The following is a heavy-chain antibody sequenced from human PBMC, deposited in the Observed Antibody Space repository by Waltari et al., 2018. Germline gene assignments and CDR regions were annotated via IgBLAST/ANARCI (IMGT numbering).Heavy chain of an antibody. J-gene: IGHJ3*02. CDR2: ISSTGTTI. V-gene: IGHV3-48*01. CDR3: AREIRGTGYFPDAFDI. D-gene: IGHD3-9*01. Sequence: EVQLVESGGGLVQPGGSLRLSCAASGLIFSTYSMNWVRQAPGKGLEWVAYISSTGTTIYYTDSVQGRFTISRTNAQNSLYLQMNSLRAEYTAVYYCAREIRGTGYFPDAFDIWGQGTMVTVSS. CDR1: GLIFSTYS.